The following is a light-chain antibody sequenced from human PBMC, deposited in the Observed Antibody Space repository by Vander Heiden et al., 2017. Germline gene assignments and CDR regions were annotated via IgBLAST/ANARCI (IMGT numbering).Light chain of an antibody. CDR2: FGS. CDR1: QSLLHSNGYKY. Sequence: DIVMMQSPISLHVTAGEPASISCRSSQSLLHSNGYKYLDWYLQKPGQSPQLLIYFGSNRASGVPDRFSGSGSGTYFTLKISRVEAEDVGVYYCMQALQTPITFGQGTQLEIK. J-gene: IGKJ5*01. CDR3: MQALQTPIT. V-gene: IGKV2-28*01.